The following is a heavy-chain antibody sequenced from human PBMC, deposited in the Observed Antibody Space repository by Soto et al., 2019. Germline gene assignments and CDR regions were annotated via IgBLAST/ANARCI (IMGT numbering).Heavy chain of an antibody. CDR1: GGSISSGDYY. Sequence: SETLSLTCTVSGGSISSGDYYWSWIRQPPGKGLEWIGYIYYSGSTYYNPSLKSRVTISVDTSKNQFSLKLSSVTAADTAVYYCARVPPIYDILTGYFPTYFDYWGQGTLVTVSS. J-gene: IGHJ4*02. CDR3: ARVPPIYDILTGYFPTYFDY. V-gene: IGHV4-30-4*01. CDR2: IYYSGST. D-gene: IGHD3-9*01.